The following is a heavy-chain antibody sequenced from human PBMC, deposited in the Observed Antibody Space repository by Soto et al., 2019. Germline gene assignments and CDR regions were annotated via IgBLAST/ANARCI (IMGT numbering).Heavy chain of an antibody. J-gene: IGHJ4*02. Sequence: QVQLQQWGAGLLKPSETLSLTCAVYGGSFSGYYWSWIRQPPGKGLEWIGEINHSGSTNYNPSLKSRVTISVDTSKHQFSLKLSSVTAADTAVYYCARDLYIWGSYRFFDYWGQGTLVTVSS. CDR3: ARDLYIWGSYRFFDY. V-gene: IGHV4-34*01. CDR1: GGSFSGYY. D-gene: IGHD3-16*02. CDR2: INHSGST.